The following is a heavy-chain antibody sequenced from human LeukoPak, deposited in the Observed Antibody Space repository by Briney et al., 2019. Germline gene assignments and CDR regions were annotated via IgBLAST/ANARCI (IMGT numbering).Heavy chain of an antibody. CDR3: ARRLTQYDCFDP. CDR1: GDSVSSNSVT. V-gene: IGHV6-1*01. Sequence: SQALSLTCAISGDSVSSNSVTWNWIRQSPSRGLEWLGRTYYRSTWYNDYAVSVGGRITVNPDTSKNQFSLHLNSVTPEDTAVYYCARRLTQYDCFDPWGQGILVTVSS. CDR2: TYYRSTWYN. J-gene: IGHJ5*02. D-gene: IGHD2-2*01.